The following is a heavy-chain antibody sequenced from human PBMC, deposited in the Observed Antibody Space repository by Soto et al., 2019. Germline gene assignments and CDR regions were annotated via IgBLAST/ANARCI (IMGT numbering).Heavy chain of an antibody. CDR1: GFIFSSFA. CDR3: ARDRGYDAHDYYYNAMDV. J-gene: IGHJ6*02. V-gene: IGHV3-33*01. CDR2: IRYDGTEK. D-gene: IGHD2-15*01. Sequence: PGGSLRLSCAASGFIFSSFALHWVRQAPGKGLEWVAVIRYDGTEKYNGDSVKGRFTISRDNSKNTVYLEMTSLKAEDTAVYYCARDRGYDAHDYYYNAMDVWGQGTMVTVSS.